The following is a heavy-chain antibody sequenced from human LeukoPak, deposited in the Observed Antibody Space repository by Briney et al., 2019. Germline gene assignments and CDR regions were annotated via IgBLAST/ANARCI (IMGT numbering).Heavy chain of an antibody. D-gene: IGHD3-10*01. CDR3: ARVGGSGSYRDY. J-gene: IGHJ4*02. Sequence: PGGSLRLSCVASGFTFSTYAMGWVRQAPGKGLEWVSAISGSGETTYYADSVKGRFTISRENSRHTLYLQMNSLRAEDTAVYYCARVGGSGSYRDYWGQGTLVTVSS. CDR2: ISGSGETT. CDR1: GFTFSTYA. V-gene: IGHV3-23*01.